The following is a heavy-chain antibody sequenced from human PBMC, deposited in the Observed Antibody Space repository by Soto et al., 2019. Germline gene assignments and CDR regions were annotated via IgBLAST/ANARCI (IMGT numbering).Heavy chain of an antibody. V-gene: IGHV3-66*01. CDR3: ARDYAPIFEEDYYYGMDV. Sequence: PGGSLRLSCAASGFTVSSKYMTWVRQAPGKGLEWVSLIQSGGTTYYADSVKGRFTISRDTSENTLHLQMDSLRVEDTAVYYCARDYAPIFEEDYYYGMDVWGQGTTVTVSS. D-gene: IGHD3-9*01. CDR2: IQSGGTT. CDR1: GFTVSSKY. J-gene: IGHJ6*02.